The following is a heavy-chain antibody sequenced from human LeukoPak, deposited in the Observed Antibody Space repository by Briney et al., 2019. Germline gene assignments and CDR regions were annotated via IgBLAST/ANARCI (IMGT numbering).Heavy chain of an antibody. D-gene: IGHD6-19*01. CDR1: GYTFTSYY. CDR2: INPSGGST. J-gene: IGHJ4*02. V-gene: IGHV1-46*01. CDR3: ARGTGIAVAGIRGFDY. Sequence: ASVKVSCKASGYTFTSYYMHWVRQAPGQGLEWMGVINPSGGSTSYAQKFQGRVTMTRDTSTSTVYMELSSLRSEDTAVYYCARGTGIAVAGIRGFDYWGQGTLVTVSS.